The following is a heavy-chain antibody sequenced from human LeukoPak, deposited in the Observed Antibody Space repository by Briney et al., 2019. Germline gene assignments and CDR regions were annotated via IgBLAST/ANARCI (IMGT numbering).Heavy chain of an antibody. CDR1: GFTFSSYA. Sequence: GGSLRLSCAASGFTFSSYAMHWVRQAPGKGLEWVAVISYDGSNKYYADSVKGRFTISRDNSKNTLYLQMNSLRAEDTAVYYCARRDIVVVPASILGAFDIWGQGTMVTVSS. D-gene: IGHD2-2*02. J-gene: IGHJ3*02. CDR3: ARRDIVVVPASILGAFDI. V-gene: IGHV3-30*04. CDR2: ISYDGSNK.